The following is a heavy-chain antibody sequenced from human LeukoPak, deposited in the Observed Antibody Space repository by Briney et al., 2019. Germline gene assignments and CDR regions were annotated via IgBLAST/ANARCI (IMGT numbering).Heavy chain of an antibody. J-gene: IGHJ6*03. Sequence: PGGSLRLSCAASGFTFSSYGMHWVRQAPGKGLEWVAVIWYDGSNKYYADSVKGRFTISRDNSKNTLYLQMNSLRAEDTAVYYCARESSSTSESYYMDVWGKGTTVTVSS. D-gene: IGHD2-2*01. V-gene: IGHV3-30*19. CDR3: ARESSSTSESYYMDV. CDR1: GFTFSSYG. CDR2: IWYDGSNK.